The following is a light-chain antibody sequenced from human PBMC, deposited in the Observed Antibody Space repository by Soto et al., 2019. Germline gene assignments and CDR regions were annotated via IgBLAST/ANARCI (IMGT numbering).Light chain of an antibody. J-gene: IGKJ4*01. CDR3: QQRSNWPSLT. V-gene: IGKV3-11*01. CDR2: DAS. CDR1: QAISSY. Sequence: EIVLTQTQATLSLSPGERGTLSCRASQAISSYLAWYQQKPGQAPRLXXSDASNRATGIPARFSGIASETDFTLTISSLEPEDSAVYYCQQRSNWPSLTFGGGTKVDIK.